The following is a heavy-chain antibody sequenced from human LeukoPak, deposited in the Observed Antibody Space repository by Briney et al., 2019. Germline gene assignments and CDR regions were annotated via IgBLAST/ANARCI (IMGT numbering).Heavy chain of an antibody. CDR3: VLKLGGTWNYYYYGMDV. CDR1: GGTFSSYA. D-gene: IGHD2-15*01. V-gene: IGHV1-69*04. CDR2: IIPILGIA. J-gene: IGHJ6*02. Sequence: ASAKVSCKASGGTFSSYAISWVRQAPGQGLEWMGRIIPILGIANYAQKFQGRVTITADKSTSTAYMELSSLRSEDTAVYYCVLKLGGTWNYYYYGMDVWGQGTTVTVSS.